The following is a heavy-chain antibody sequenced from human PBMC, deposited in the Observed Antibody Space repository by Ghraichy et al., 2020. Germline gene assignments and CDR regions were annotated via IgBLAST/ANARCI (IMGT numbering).Heavy chain of an antibody. CDR2: ISSSSSYI. Sequence: GGSLRLSCAASGFTFSSYSMNWVRQAPGKGLEWVSSISSSSSYIYYADSVKGRFTISRDNAKNSLYLQMNSLRAEDTAVYYCARDLVRAAAGTGWRRYYGMDVWGQGTTVTVSS. D-gene: IGHD6-13*01. V-gene: IGHV3-21*01. CDR1: GFTFSSYS. CDR3: ARDLVRAAAGTGWRRYYGMDV. J-gene: IGHJ6*02.